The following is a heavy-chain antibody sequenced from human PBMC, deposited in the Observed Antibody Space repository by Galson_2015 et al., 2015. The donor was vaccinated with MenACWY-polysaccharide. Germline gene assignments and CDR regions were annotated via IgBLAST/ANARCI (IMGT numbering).Heavy chain of an antibody. J-gene: IGHJ3*02. CDR1: GFNFRGSG. CDR2: IQHDGSIK. V-gene: IGHV3-33*05. D-gene: IGHD6-13*01. CDR3: AREGSRIVFHAFDI. Sequence: SLRLSCAASGFNFRGSGMHWVRQAPGKGLEWVALIQHDGSIKVYADSVKGRFTISRDNSKNTLFLEMNSLRAEDTAVYFCAREGSRIVFHAFDIWGQGTMVTVSS.